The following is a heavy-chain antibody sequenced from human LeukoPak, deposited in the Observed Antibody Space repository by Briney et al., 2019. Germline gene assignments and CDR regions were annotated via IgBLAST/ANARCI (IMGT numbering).Heavy chain of an antibody. J-gene: IGHJ5*02. Sequence: PGGSLRLSCAASGFTFSSYAMSWVRQAPGKGLEWVSAISGSGGSTYYADSVKGRFTISRDNSKNTLYLQMNSLRAEDTAVYYCAKDLEIVVVPAAIAARNNWFDPWGQGTLVTVSS. CDR1: GFTFSSYA. CDR2: ISGSGGST. CDR3: AKDLEIVVVPAAIAARNNWFDP. D-gene: IGHD2-2*01. V-gene: IGHV3-23*01.